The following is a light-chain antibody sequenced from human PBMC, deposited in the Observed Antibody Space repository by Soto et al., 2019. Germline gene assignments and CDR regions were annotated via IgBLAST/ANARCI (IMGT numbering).Light chain of an antibody. CDR3: QQRSNWPWT. J-gene: IGKJ1*01. CDR2: DAS. Sequence: EIVLTQSPATLSLSPGERATLSCRASQSVSSYLAWYQQKPGQAPRLLIYDASNRATGIPARFSGSGSGTDFTLTISSLEPEDFAVYSCQQRSNWPWTFGKGTKVEIK. V-gene: IGKV3-11*01. CDR1: QSVSSY.